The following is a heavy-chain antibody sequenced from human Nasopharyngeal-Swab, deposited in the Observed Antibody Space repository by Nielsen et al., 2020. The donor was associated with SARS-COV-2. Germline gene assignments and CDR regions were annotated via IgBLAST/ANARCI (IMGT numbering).Heavy chain of an antibody. CDR2: INHSGST. CDR3: ARGSTMNGYYGMDV. Sequence: SETLSLTCAVYGGSFNGYYWSWIRQSPGKGLECIGEINHSGSTNYNPSLKSRVTISVDTSKTQFSLKLRSVTAADTAVYYCARGSTMNGYYGMDVWGQGTTVTVSS. CDR1: GGSFNGYY. J-gene: IGHJ6*02. D-gene: IGHD3-22*01. V-gene: IGHV4-34*01.